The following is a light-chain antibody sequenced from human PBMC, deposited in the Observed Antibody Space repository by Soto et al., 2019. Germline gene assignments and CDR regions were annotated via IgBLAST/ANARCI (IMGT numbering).Light chain of an antibody. CDR3: CSYAGSSTVV. V-gene: IGLV2-23*01. CDR1: SSDVGSYNL. CDR2: EGS. J-gene: IGLJ2*01. Sequence: QSVLTQPASGSGSPGQSITISCTGTSSDVGSYNLVSWYQQHPGKAPKLMIYEGSKRPSGVSNRFSGSKSGNTASLTISGLQAEDEADYYCCSYAGSSTVVFGGGTKVTVL.